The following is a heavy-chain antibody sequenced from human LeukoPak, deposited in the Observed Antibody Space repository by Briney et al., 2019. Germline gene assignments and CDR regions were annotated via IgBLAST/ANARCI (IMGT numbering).Heavy chain of an antibody. Sequence: GGSLRLSCAASGFTFSGSAMHWVRQASGKGLEWVGRIRSKANSYATAYAASVKGRFTISRDDSKNTAYLQMNSLKTEDTAVYYCTRLGLGYGDSPWGQGTLVTVSS. CDR3: TRLGLGYGDSP. J-gene: IGHJ5*02. V-gene: IGHV3-73*01. CDR2: IRSKANSYAT. D-gene: IGHD4-17*01. CDR1: GFTFSGSA.